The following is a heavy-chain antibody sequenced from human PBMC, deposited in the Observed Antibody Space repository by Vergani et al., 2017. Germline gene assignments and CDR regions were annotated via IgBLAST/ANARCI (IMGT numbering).Heavy chain of an antibody. CDR2: IYYDGSKK. D-gene: IGHD2-21*01. CDR1: GFTFSTYA. Sequence: QVQVVESGGGVVQPGGSLRLSCTSSGFTFSTYAMHWVRQAPGKGLEWVAIIYYDGSKKYYADSVKGRFTISRDNSRNTLDLLMSSLRAEDTAIYYCVREGSYCGSTTCRNPSYVYYYHMDVWGEGTTVTVSS. V-gene: IGHV3-33*01. J-gene: IGHJ6*03. CDR3: VREGSYCGSTTCRNPSYVYYYHMDV.